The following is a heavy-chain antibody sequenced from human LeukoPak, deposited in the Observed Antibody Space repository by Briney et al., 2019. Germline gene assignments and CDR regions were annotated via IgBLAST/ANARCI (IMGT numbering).Heavy chain of an antibody. CDR2: INHSGST. Sequence: SETLSLTCAVYGGSFSIYYWSWIRQPPGKGLEWLGEINHSGSTNYNPSLKSRVTISVDTSKNQFSLKLSSVTAADTAVYYCARTARRYTNSWYRQYYFDYWGQGTLVTVSS. CDR3: ARTARRYTNSWYRQYYFDY. J-gene: IGHJ4*02. CDR1: GGSFSIYY. V-gene: IGHV4-34*01. D-gene: IGHD6-13*01.